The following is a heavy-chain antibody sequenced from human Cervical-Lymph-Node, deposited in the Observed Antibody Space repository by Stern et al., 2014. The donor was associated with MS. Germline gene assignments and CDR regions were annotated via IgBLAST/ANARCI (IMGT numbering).Heavy chain of an antibody. D-gene: IGHD6-19*01. J-gene: IGHJ4*02. CDR3: ARIRNVAGNYYFDY. Sequence: QITLKESGPALVKPTQTLTLTCTFSGFSLSTSGMCVSWIRQPPGKALEWLALIDWADDKYYTTSLKTRLTISKDTSKDQVVLTMTNMDPVDTATYYCARIRNVAGNYYFDYWGQGTLVTVSS. V-gene: IGHV2-70*01. CDR2: IDWADDK. CDR1: GFSLSTSGMC.